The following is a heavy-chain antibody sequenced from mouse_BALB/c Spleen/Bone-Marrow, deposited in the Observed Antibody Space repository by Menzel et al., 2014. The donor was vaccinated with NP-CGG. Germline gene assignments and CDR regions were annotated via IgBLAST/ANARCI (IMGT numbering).Heavy chain of an antibody. CDR3: ARKGDWDVGFDY. CDR1: GYSFTGYT. V-gene: IGHV1-18*01. J-gene: IGHJ2*01. Sequence: EVKLVESGPELVKPGASMKISCKASGYSFTGYTMNWVKQSHGKNLEWIGLINPYNGGTSYNQKFKGKATLTVDKSSSTAYMELRSLTSEDSAVYYCARKGDWDVGFDYWGQGTTLTVSS. CDR2: INPYNGGT. D-gene: IGHD4-1*01.